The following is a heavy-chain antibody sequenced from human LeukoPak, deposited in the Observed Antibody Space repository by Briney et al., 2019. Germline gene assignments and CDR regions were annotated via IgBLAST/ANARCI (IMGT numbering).Heavy chain of an antibody. CDR3: ASADRDYNWFDT. V-gene: IGHV6-1*01. D-gene: IGHD2-21*02. J-gene: IGHJ5*02. Sequence: SQTLSLTSAISGDSVSSNSAAWNWLRQSPSRGLEWLGRTYYRSKWYNDYAVSVKSRITINPDTSKHQFSLHLNSVTPEDTAVYYCASADRDYNWFDTWGQGTLVTVSS. CDR1: GDSVSSNSAA. CDR2: TYYRSKWYN.